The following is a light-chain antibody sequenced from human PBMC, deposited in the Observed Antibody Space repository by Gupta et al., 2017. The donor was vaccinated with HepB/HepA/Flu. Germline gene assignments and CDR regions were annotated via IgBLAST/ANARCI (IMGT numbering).Light chain of an antibody. Sequence: EMVLTQSPATLSLSPGERATLSCRASQSVSSYLAWYQQKPGPPPRLLIYDTSNRATGIPARFSGSGSGTDFSLTISNLEPEDAAVYYCQQRSNWPRGFTFGPGTKVEIK. CDR1: QSVSSY. V-gene: IGKV3-11*01. J-gene: IGKJ3*01. CDR3: QQRSNWPRGFT. CDR2: DTS.